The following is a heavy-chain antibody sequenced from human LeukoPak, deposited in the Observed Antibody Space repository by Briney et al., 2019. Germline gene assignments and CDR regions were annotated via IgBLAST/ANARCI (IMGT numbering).Heavy chain of an antibody. V-gene: IGHV4-59*12. Sequence: SETLSLTCTVSGGSISSYYWSWIRQPPGKGLEWIGYIYYSGSTNYNPSLKSRVTISVDTSKNQFSLKLSSVTAADTSVYYCARSPLYYGSGDYYYYYNMDVWGKGTTVTVSS. D-gene: IGHD3-10*01. CDR3: ARSPLYYGSGDYYYYYNMDV. CDR1: GGSISSYY. J-gene: IGHJ6*03. CDR2: IYYSGST.